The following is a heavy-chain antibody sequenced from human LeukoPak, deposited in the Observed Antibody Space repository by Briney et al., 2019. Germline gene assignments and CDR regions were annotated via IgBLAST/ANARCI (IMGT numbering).Heavy chain of an antibody. CDR1: GGSVRSYY. J-gene: IGHJ4*02. Sequence: PSETLSLTCTVSGGSVRSYYWSWIRQPPGKGLEWIGYITGSIYFSGSTNYNPSLKSRVTISLDTSKNQFSLKLSSVTAADTAVYYCARNRYSSSPDFDYWGQGTLVTASS. CDR3: ARNRYSSSPDFDY. D-gene: IGHD6-13*01. CDR2: ITGSIYFSGST. V-gene: IGHV4-59*02.